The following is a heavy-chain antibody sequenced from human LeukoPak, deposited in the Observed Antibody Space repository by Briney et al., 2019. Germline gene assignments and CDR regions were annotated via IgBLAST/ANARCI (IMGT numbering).Heavy chain of an antibody. CDR2: IYYSGST. CDR1: GGSISGSSYY. D-gene: IGHD3-22*01. Sequence: SETLSLTCTVSGGSISGSSYYWGWIRQPPGKGLEWIGSIYYSGSTYYNPSLKSRVTISVDTSKNQFSLKLNSVTATDTAVYYCARLYYDSSGQYYFDYWGQGTLVTVSS. J-gene: IGHJ4*02. CDR3: ARLYYDSSGQYYFDY. V-gene: IGHV4-39*01.